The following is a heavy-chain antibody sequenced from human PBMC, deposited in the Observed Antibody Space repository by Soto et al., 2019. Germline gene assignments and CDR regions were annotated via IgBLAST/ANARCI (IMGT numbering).Heavy chain of an antibody. Sequence: ASVKVSCKTSGYTFIGYYIHWVRRAPGQGLEWMGWINPNSGGTNYAQKFQGRVTVTRDTSISTAYMELSRLRADDTAVYYCARDSYYDIFTGYSRNASDIRG. CDR3: ARDSYYDIFTGYSRNASDI. CDR2: INPNSGGT. V-gene: IGHV1-2*02. D-gene: IGHD3-9*01. J-gene: IGHJ3*02. CDR1: GYTFIGYY.